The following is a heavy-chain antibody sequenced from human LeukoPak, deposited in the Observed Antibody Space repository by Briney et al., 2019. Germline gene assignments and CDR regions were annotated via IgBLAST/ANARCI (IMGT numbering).Heavy chain of an antibody. D-gene: IGHD7-27*01. V-gene: IGHV1-46*01. CDR1: GYTFTSYY. J-gene: IGHJ3*02. Sequence: ASVKVSCKASGYTFTSYYMHWVRQAPGQGLAWMGIINPSGGSTSYAQKFQGRVTMTRDTSISTAYMELSRLTSDDTAIYFCARELGRNAFDIWGQGTMVTVSP. CDR3: ARELGRNAFDI. CDR2: INPSGGST.